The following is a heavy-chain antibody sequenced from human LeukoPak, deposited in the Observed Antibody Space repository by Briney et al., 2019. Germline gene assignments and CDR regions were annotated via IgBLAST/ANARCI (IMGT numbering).Heavy chain of an antibody. D-gene: IGHD5-24*01. CDR2: INSGSRYI. V-gene: IGHV3-21*01. CDR1: GFTFSGSS. CDR3: ARTRDGFSYYYGMDV. Sequence: PGGSLRLSCAASGFTFSGSSMNWVRQAPGKGLEWVSSINSGSRYIYYSDSVKGRFTISRDNAKNSLYLQMNSLRAEDTAVYYCARTRDGFSYYYGMDVWGQGTTVTVSS. J-gene: IGHJ6*02.